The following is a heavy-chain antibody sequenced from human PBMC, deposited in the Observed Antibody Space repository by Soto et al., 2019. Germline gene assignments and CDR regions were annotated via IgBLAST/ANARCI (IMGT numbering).Heavy chain of an antibody. V-gene: IGHV4-31*03. J-gene: IGHJ4*02. CDR1: GGSISSGGYY. CDR2: IYYSGST. CDR3: ARGRGILVVPAAKYYFDY. Sequence: QVQLQESGPGLVKPSQTLSLTCTVSGGSISSGGYYWSWIRQHPGKGLEWIGYIYYSGSTYYNPSLKSRVTISVDTSKNQFSLKLSSVTAADTAVYYCARGRGILVVPAAKYYFDYWGQGTLVTVSS. D-gene: IGHD2-2*01.